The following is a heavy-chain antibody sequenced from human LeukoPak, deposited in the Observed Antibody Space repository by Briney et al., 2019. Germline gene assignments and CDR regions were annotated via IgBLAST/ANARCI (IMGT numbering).Heavy chain of an antibody. D-gene: IGHD5-24*01. CDR1: GFTFSSYA. J-gene: IGHJ4*02. Sequence: HPGGSLRLSCAASGFTFSSYAISWVRQAPGKGLEWVAVISYDGSNKYYADSVKGRFTISRDNSKNTLYLQMNSLRAEDTAVYYCAKDGGGDGYNWGQGTLVTVSS. CDR2: ISYDGSNK. CDR3: AKDGGGDGYN. V-gene: IGHV3-30*18.